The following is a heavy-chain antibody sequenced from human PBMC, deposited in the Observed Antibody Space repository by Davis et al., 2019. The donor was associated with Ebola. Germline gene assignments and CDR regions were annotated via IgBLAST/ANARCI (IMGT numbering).Heavy chain of an antibody. D-gene: IGHD3-3*01. Sequence: GESLKISCAASGFTFSSYAMHWVRQAPGKGLEWVAVISYDGSNKYYADSVKGRFTISRDNSKNTLYLQMNSLRAEDTAVYYCARGTIFGVVIEREYFQHWGQGTLVTVSS. CDR2: ISYDGSNK. CDR3: ARGTIFGVVIEREYFQH. CDR1: GFTFSSYA. V-gene: IGHV3-30-3*01. J-gene: IGHJ1*01.